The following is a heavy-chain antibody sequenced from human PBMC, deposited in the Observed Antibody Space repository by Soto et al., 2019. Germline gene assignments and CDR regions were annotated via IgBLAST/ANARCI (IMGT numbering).Heavy chain of an antibody. CDR2: INAGNGNT. CDR3: ARDLTGTTYWFDP. CDR1: GYTFTSCA. D-gene: IGHD1-1*01. J-gene: IGHJ5*02. Sequence: ASVKVSCKASGYTFTSCAMHCVRQAPGQRLEWMGWINAGNGNTKYSQKFQGRVTITRDTSASTAYMELSSLRSEGTAVYYCARDLTGTTYWFDPWGQGTLVTVSS. V-gene: IGHV1-3*01.